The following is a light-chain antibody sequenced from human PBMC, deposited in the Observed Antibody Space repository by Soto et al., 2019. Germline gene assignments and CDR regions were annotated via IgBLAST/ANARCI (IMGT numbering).Light chain of an antibody. CDR3: QQYSDWPLT. J-gene: IGKJ3*01. Sequence: EIVRTQSPATLSVSPGERATLSCRASQSVRSNYLAWYQQKPGQAPRLLIYDASTRATGIPARFSGSGSGTEFTLTISSLQSEDLAVYFCQQYSDWPLTFGPGTKVAI. V-gene: IGKV3-15*01. CDR2: DAS. CDR1: QSVRSN.